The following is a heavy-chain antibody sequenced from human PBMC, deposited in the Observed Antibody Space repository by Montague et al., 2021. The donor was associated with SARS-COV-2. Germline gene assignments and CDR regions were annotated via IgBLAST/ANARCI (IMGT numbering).Heavy chain of an antibody. D-gene: IGHD1-26*01. J-gene: IGHJ2*01. V-gene: IGHV3-23*01. CDR1: GFAFSSYA. Sequence: SLRLSCAASGFAFSSYAMSWVRQAPGKGLERVSIVSDGGGTTYYGDSVKGRFTASRDNSKNTVDLQLNSLRGEDTAVYYCAKGGGSYFHWYFDLWGRGTLVSVSS. CDR3: AKGGGSYFHWYFDL. CDR2: VSDGGGTT.